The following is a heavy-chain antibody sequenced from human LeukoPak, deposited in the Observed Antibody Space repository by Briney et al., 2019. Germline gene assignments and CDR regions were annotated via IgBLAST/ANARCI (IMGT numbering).Heavy chain of an antibody. CDR1: GFTFSSYA. D-gene: IGHD6-19*01. V-gene: IGHV3-30-3*01. CDR3: AREQWLDQGFDY. CDR2: ISYDGSNK. J-gene: IGHJ4*02. Sequence: GGSLRLSCAASGFTFSSYAMHWVRQAPGKGLEWVAVISYDGSNKYYADSVKGRFTISRDNSKNTLYLQMNSLRAEDTAVYYCAREQWLDQGFDYWGQGTLVTVSS.